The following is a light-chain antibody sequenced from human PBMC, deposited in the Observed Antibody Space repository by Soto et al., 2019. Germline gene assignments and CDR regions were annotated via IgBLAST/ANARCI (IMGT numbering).Light chain of an antibody. J-gene: IGLJ2*01. Sequence: QSALTQPASVSGSPGQSVTISCTGTSSDVGGYHYVSWYQQHPGKPPQFMIYDVSNRPSGVSNRFSASKSGNTASLTISRLQAEDEADYYCSSYTSSSPHHEVFGGATKLT. CDR2: DVS. CDR1: SSDVGGYHY. V-gene: IGLV2-14*01. CDR3: SSYTSSSPHHEV.